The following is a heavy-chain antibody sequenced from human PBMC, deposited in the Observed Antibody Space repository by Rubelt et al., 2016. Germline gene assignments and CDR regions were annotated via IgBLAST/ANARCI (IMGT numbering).Heavy chain of an antibody. Sequence: LQLQESGPGLVKPSETLSLTCTVSGGSISSNTDYWGWIRQPPGKGLEWVSVIYSDGSTYYAASVKGRFTISRHSSKNELYLQMNRLRDDDPAVYFCARSPCSSTSCVGNWGQGTLVIVSS. V-gene: IGHV3-53*04. D-gene: IGHD2-2*01. J-gene: IGHJ4*02. CDR2: IYSDGST. CDR1: GGSISSNTDY. CDR3: ARSPCSSTSCVGN.